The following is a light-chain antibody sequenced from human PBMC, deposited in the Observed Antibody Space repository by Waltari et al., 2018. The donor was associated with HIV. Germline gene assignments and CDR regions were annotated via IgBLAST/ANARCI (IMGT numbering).Light chain of an antibody. CDR1: SNNVGNQG. Sequence: QAGLTQPPSVSRGLRQTATLTCTGNSNNVGNQGAAWLQQHQGHPPKLLSYSNNNRPPGISERLSASRSGNTAAPTITGLQPEDEADYYCSACDSSLSAVVFGGGTKLTVL. V-gene: IGLV10-54*01. CDR2: SNN. CDR3: SACDSSLSAVV. J-gene: IGLJ2*01.